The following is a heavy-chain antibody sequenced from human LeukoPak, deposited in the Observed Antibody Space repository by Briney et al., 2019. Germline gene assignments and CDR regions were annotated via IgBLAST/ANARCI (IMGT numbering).Heavy chain of an antibody. CDR2: INHSGST. CDR3: AAPSIAARQFDY. CDR1: GGSFSGYY. J-gene: IGHJ4*02. D-gene: IGHD6-6*01. V-gene: IGHV4-34*01. Sequence: NPSETLSLTCAVYGGSFSGYYWSWIRQPPGKGLEWIGEINHSGSTNYNPSLKSRVTISVDTSKNQLSLKLSSVTAADTAVYYCAAPSIAARQFDYWGQGTLVTVSS.